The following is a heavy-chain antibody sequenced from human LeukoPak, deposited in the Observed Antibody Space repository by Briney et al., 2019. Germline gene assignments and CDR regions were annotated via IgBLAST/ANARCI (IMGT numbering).Heavy chain of an antibody. J-gene: IGHJ4*02. V-gene: IGHV3-48*01. Sequence: RGCLRLSSVASGFTFAVYSVNWVRPAPGNLMEWLSYINIGSDKIDYADSVKGRFTISRDNAKNSLFLQMNSLRAEDTAVYYCARDRDWAFDYWGQGVLVTVSS. CDR3: ARDRDWAFDY. D-gene: IGHD3-9*01. CDR1: GFTFAVYS. CDR2: INIGSDKI.